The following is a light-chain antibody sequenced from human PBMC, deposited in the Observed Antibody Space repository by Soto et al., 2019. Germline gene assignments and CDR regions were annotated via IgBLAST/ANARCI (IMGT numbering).Light chain of an antibody. CDR1: QDISNY. Sequence: DIQMTQSPSSLSASIGDRVTITCQASQDISNYLNWYQQKPGKAPKLLIYDASHLETGVPSRFSGSGSGTDFTLTISCLQSEDFATYYCQQYYSFPLAFGQGTKVEIK. V-gene: IGKV1-33*01. CDR3: QQYYSFPLA. J-gene: IGKJ1*01. CDR2: DAS.